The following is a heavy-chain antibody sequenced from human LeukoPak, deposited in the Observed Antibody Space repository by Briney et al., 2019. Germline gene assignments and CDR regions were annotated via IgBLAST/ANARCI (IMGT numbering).Heavy chain of an antibody. D-gene: IGHD6-19*01. Sequence: PSETLSLTCTVADGSISSYYWSWIRQPPGKGLEWIGNIYYSGSTNYNPSLKSRVTISVDTSKNQFSLKLSSVTAADTAVYYCARHGYSSGSLAWFDPWGQGTQVTVSS. J-gene: IGHJ5*02. CDR3: ARHGYSSGSLAWFDP. CDR1: DGSISSYY. V-gene: IGHV4-59*01. CDR2: IYYSGST.